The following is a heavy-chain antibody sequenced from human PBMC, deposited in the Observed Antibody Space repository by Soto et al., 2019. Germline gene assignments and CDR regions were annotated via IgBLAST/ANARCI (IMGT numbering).Heavy chain of an antibody. Sequence: GGSLRLSCAASGFTFSDHYMDWVRQAPGKGLEWVGRTRNKANSYTTEYAASVKGRFTISRDDSKNSLYLQMNSLKTEDTAVYYCAREVVLLWFGELLSSAGGMDVWGQGTTVTVSS. D-gene: IGHD3-10*01. CDR3: AREVVLLWFGELLSSAGGMDV. V-gene: IGHV3-72*01. CDR1: GFTFSDHY. CDR2: TRNKANSYTT. J-gene: IGHJ6*02.